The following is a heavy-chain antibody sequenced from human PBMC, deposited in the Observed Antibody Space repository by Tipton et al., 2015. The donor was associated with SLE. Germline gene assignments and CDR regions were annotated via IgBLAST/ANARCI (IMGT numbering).Heavy chain of an antibody. CDR2: FHHKGSS. Sequence: TLSLTCSVTGYSISSGYYWGWIRQPPGRGLEWIGSFHHKGSSYSSPSLGSRVTISGDTSRNQFSLTLSSVTAADTAVYYCARDTDRGSSAYAGAFDFWGQGTVVTVSS. V-gene: IGHV4-38-2*02. J-gene: IGHJ3*01. CDR3: ARDTDRGSSAYAGAFDF. D-gene: IGHD3-22*01. CDR1: GYSISSGYY.